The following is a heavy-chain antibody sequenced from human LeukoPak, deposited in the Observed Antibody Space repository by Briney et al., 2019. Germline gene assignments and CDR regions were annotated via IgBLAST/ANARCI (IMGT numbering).Heavy chain of an antibody. J-gene: IGHJ5*02. CDR1: GGSFSGFY. D-gene: IGHD3-10*01. CDR2: INQSGST. CDR3: ARSHQVQSRGRWFDP. V-gene: IGHV4-34*01. Sequence: SETLSLTCAVEGGSFSGFYWTWVRQPPGKGPEWIGEINQSGSTNYNSSLKRRVTVSLDTSKNHFSLNLGSVTAADTAVYYCARSHQVQSRGRWFDPWGQGTLVTVSS.